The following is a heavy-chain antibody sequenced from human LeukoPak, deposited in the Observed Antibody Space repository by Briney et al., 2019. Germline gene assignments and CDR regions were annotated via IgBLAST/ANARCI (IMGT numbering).Heavy chain of an antibody. CDR1: GYTFTSYG. CDR3: ARLRAPGWPGGWFDP. V-gene: IGHV1-18*01. D-gene: IGHD3-16*01. J-gene: IGHJ5*02. Sequence: ASVKVSCKASGYTFTSYGISWVRQAPGQGLEWMGWISAYNGNTNYAQKLQGRDTMTTDTSTSTAYMELRSLRSDDTAVYYCARLRAPGWPGGWFDPWGQGTLVTVSS. CDR2: ISAYNGNT.